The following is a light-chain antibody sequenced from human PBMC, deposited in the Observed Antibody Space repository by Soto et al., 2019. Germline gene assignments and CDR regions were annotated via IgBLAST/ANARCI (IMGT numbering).Light chain of an antibody. CDR2: SNN. Sequence: QSVLTQPPSASGTPGQRVTISCSGSNSNIGTNNMNWYQQLPGTTPKLLIHSNNHRPSGVPDRCSGSKSGTSASLAISGLQSEDEADYYCAAWDGSMNGWVFGGGTKLTVL. CDR3: AAWDGSMNGWV. J-gene: IGLJ3*02. V-gene: IGLV1-44*01. CDR1: NSNIGTNN.